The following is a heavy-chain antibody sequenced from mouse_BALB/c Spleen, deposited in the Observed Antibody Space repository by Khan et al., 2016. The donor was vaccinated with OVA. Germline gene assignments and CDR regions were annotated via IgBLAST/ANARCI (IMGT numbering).Heavy chain of an antibody. D-gene: IGHD3-2*02. J-gene: IGHJ3*01. V-gene: IGHV1-54*01. Sequence: QVQLKESGAELVRPGTSLKVSCKASGYAFTDYLIEWLKQRPGQGLEWIGMINPGSGDTKYNEKFKAKATLTADKSSRTAYMQLSSLTSDDSAVYFCARSGYGFGAYGGQGTRVTVS. CDR2: INPGSGDT. CDR3: ARSGYGFGAY. CDR1: GYAFTDYL.